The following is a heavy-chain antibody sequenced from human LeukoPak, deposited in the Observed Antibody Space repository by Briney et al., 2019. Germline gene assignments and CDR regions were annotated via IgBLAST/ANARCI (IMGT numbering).Heavy chain of an antibody. V-gene: IGHV1-24*01. J-gene: IGHJ3*02. CDR1: GYTLTELS. Sequence: GASVRVSCKVSGYTLTELSMHWVRQAPGKGLEWMGGFDPEDGETSYAQKFQGRVTMTRDTSISTAYMELSRLRSDDTAVYYCARDSSGWYDYAFDIWGQGTMVTVSS. CDR2: FDPEDGET. D-gene: IGHD6-19*01. CDR3: ARDSSGWYDYAFDI.